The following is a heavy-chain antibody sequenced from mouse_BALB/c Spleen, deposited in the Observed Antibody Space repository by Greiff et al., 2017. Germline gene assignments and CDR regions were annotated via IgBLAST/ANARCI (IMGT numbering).Heavy chain of an antibody. CDR2: ISDGGSYT. J-gene: IGHJ4*01. CDR3: ARANDGYYSYAMDY. V-gene: IGHV5-4*02. Sequence: EVKLMESGGGLVKPGGSLKLSCAASGFTFSDYYMYWVRQTPEKRLEWVATISDGGSYTYYPDSVKGRFTISRDNAKNNLYLQMSSLKSEDTAMYYCARANDGYYSYAMDYWGQGTSVTVSS. CDR1: GFTFSDYY. D-gene: IGHD2-3*01.